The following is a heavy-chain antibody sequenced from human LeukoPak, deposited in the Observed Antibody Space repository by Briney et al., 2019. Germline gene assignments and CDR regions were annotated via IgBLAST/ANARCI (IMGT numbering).Heavy chain of an antibody. J-gene: IGHJ3*02. V-gene: IGHV3-66*01. CDR1: EFSVGSNY. Sequence: GGSLRLSCAAPEFSVGSNYMTWVRQAPGKGLEWVSLIYSGGSTYYADSVKGRFTISRDNAKNSLYLQMNSLRAEDTAVYYCARDHWIAAAGTDAFDIWGQGTMVTVSS. CDR3: ARDHWIAAAGTDAFDI. D-gene: IGHD6-13*01. CDR2: IYSGGST.